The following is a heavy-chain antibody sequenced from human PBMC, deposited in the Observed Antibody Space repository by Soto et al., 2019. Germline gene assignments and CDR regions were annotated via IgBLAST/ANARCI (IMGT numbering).Heavy chain of an antibody. D-gene: IGHD6-13*01. J-gene: IGHJ4*02. CDR3: ARDPGWSSSWVYFDY. CDR2: IWYDGTNK. Sequence: ESGRGVVQPGRSLRLSCAASGFTFSSYGMHWVRQAPGKGLEWVAGIWYDGTNKHYADSVKGRFTISRDKSKLYLQMNSLRAEDTAVYFCARDPGWSSSWVYFDYWGQGTLVTVSS. CDR1: GFTFSSYG. V-gene: IGHV3-33*01.